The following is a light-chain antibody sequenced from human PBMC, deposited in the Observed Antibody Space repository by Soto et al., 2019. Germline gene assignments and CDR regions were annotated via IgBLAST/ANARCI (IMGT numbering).Light chain of an antibody. J-gene: IGKJ2*01. Sequence: DIQMTQSPSSLSASAGDRVTITCQASQAINNDLTCYQQKPGQPPKLLIYGASILETGVPSRFSGSGSGKHFSFPISSLQPEEIATYYCQQYDNVPTFGQGTKLEMK. V-gene: IGKV1-33*01. CDR3: QQYDNVPT. CDR1: QAINND. CDR2: GAS.